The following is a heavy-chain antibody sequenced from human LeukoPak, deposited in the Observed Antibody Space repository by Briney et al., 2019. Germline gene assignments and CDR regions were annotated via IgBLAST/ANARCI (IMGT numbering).Heavy chain of an antibody. CDR1: GGSISSSSYY. CDR3: ARDQSSSRLGGWFDP. Sequence: PSETLSLTCTVSGGSISSSSYYWGWIRQPPGKGLEWIGSIYYSGSTYYNPSLKSRVTISVDTSKNQFSLKLSSVTAADTAVYYCARDQSSSRLGGWFDPWGRGTLVTVSS. V-gene: IGHV4-39*07. J-gene: IGHJ5*02. CDR2: IYYSGST. D-gene: IGHD6-13*01.